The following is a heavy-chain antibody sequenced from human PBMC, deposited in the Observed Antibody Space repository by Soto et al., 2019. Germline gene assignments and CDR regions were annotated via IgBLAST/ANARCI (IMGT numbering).Heavy chain of an antibody. CDR2: ISYDGSNK. V-gene: IGHV3-30-3*01. Sequence: QVQLVESGGGVVQPGRSLRLSCAASGFTFSRYAMHWVRQAPCQGLEWVAVISYDGSNKYYADSGKGRFTISRDNSKNTLYLQMNSLRAEDTAVYSCARRILYYCQLLDNWFDPWGQGTLVTVSS. J-gene: IGHJ5*02. CDR1: GFTFSRYA. CDR3: ARRILYYCQLLDNWFDP. D-gene: IGHD2-2*01.